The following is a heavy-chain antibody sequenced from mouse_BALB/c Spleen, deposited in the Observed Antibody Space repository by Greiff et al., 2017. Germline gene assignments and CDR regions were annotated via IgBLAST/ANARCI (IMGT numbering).Heavy chain of an antibody. CDR3: ARRGMGTFAY. D-gene: IGHD2-14*01. V-gene: IGHV3-2*02. J-gene: IGHJ3*01. Sequence: VQLQQSGPGLVKPSQSLSLTCTVTGYSITSDYAWNWIRQFPGNKLEWMGYISYSGSTSYNPSLKSRISITRDTSKNQFFLQLNSVTTEDTATYYCARRGMGTFAYWGQGTLVTVSA. CDR1: GYSITSDYA. CDR2: ISYSGST.